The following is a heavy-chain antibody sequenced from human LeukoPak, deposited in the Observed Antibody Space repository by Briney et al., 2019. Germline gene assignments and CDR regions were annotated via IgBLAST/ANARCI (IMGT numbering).Heavy chain of an antibody. J-gene: IGHJ6*04. CDR1: GLTFSSYR. D-gene: IGHD2-2*01. CDR3: VRDCSIISCLGGLDV. V-gene: IGHV3-21*01. Sequence: VGSLRLSCAASGLTFSSYRMNWVRQAPGKGLEWDSSISSSSSYINYADSVKGRFTISRDNGKNSLYLQMNSLRAEDTAVYYCVRDCSIISCLGGLDVWGKGTTVTVSS. CDR2: ISSSSSYI.